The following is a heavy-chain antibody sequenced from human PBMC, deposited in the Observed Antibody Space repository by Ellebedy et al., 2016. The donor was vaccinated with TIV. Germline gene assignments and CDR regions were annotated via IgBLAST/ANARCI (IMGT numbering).Heavy chain of an antibody. V-gene: IGHV1-2*05. J-gene: IGHJ6*02. CDR3: AREVSQYGMDV. CDR1: GYIFTGYY. D-gene: IGHD2-8*01. Sequence: AASVKVSCKASGYIFTGYYMHWVRQAPGQGLEWMGRSNPNNGDTNYAQKFQGRVTLTRDTSINTAYMELSSLRSDDTVVVYCAREVSQYGMDVWGQGTTVTVSS. CDR2: SNPNNGDT.